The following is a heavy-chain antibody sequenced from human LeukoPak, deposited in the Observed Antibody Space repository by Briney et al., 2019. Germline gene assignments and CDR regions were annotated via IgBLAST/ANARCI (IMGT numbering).Heavy chain of an antibody. Sequence: ASVKVSYKASGYTFTGYYMHWVRQAPGQGLEWMGWINPNSGGTNYAQKFQGRVTMTRDTSISTAYMELSRLRSDDTAVYYCARGYYYDSSGPDAFDIWGQGTMVTVSS. V-gene: IGHV1-2*02. J-gene: IGHJ3*02. CDR1: GYTFTGYY. CDR2: INPNSGGT. D-gene: IGHD3-22*01. CDR3: ARGYYYDSSGPDAFDI.